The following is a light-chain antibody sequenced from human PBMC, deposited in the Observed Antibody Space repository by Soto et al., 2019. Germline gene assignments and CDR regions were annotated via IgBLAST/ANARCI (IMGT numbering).Light chain of an antibody. CDR2: DNN. CDR1: SSNIGNNY. Sequence: QSVLTQPPSVSAAPGQTVTISCSGSSSNIGNNYVSWYQQLPGTAPKLLIYDNNKRPSGIPDRFSGSKSGTSATLGITGLQTGDEADYYCAAWDSSLSVGVFGGGTKLTVL. J-gene: IGLJ2*01. V-gene: IGLV1-51*01. CDR3: AAWDSSLSVGV.